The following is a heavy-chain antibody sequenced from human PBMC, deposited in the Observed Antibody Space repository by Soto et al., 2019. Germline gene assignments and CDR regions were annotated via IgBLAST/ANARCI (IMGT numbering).Heavy chain of an antibody. Sequence: TLPLTCSVDEGSFRDYCWTWISQPPGTGLEWIGEINHSGSTNYNPSLKSRVTISVDTSKSQFSLKLTSVTAADTAVYYCARDKITGLFDYWGQGTLVTVSS. J-gene: IGHJ4*02. CDR2: INHSGST. V-gene: IGHV4-34*01. D-gene: IGHD2-8*02. CDR3: ARDKITGLFDY. CDR1: EGSFRDYC.